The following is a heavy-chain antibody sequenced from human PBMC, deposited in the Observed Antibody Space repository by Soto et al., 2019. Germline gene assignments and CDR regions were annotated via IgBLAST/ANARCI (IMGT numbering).Heavy chain of an antibody. J-gene: IGHJ4*02. CDR2: INGDGSTT. Sequence: PGGSLRLSCAASGFTFRSYWMHWVRQAPGKGLVWVSHINGDGSTTSYADSVKGRFTISRDNAKNTVYLQMNSLRDEDTAVYYCARGGGYSYGYIGYWGQGTLVSVSS. CDR3: ARGGGYSYGYIGY. V-gene: IGHV3-74*01. CDR1: GFTFRSYW. D-gene: IGHD5-18*01.